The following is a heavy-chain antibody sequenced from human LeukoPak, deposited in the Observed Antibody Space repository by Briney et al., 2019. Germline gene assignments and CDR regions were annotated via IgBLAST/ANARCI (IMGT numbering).Heavy chain of an antibody. CDR1: GGSFSGYY. V-gene: IGHV4-34*01. CDR3: ARGLLGFRRGWVVGSRRNSYQLLYFDY. J-gene: IGHJ4*02. Sequence: SETLSLTCAVYGGSFSGYYWSWIRQPPGKGLEWIGEINHSGSTNYNPSLKSRVTISVDTSKNQFSLKLSSVTAADTAVYYCARGLLGFRRGWVVGSRRNSYQLLYFDYWGQGTLVTVSS. D-gene: IGHD2-2*01. CDR2: INHSGST.